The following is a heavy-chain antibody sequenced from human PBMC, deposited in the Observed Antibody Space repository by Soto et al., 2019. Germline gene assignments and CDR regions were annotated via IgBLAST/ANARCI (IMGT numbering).Heavy chain of an antibody. CDR3: ARDGPDKTVAIFDC. J-gene: IGHJ4*02. CDR2: ISGYTANT. D-gene: IGHD1-1*01. CDR1: GYTFTSYG. Sequence: QVQLVQSGAEVKKPRASVKVSCKSSGYTFTSYGISWVRQAPGQGPEWMGWISGYTANTNYAQRFQGRVTMTTDTSTSTAYMEQRSLTAGDTSMYDCARDGPDKTVAIFDCWGQGNVVTVSS. V-gene: IGHV1-18*04.